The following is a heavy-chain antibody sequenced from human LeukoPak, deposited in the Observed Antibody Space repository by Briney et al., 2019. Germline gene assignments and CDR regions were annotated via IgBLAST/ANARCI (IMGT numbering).Heavy chain of an antibody. Sequence: GESLKISCKGSGYSFSYYWIGWVRQMPGKGLEWMGIIYPGDSDTRYRPSFQGQVTISVDKSISTAYLQWSSLKASDTAMYYCARQDGNSKYYFDYWGQGTLVTVSS. D-gene: IGHD1-1*01. CDR2: IYPGDSDT. CDR3: ARQDGNSKYYFDY. V-gene: IGHV5-51*01. CDR1: GYSFSYYW. J-gene: IGHJ4*02.